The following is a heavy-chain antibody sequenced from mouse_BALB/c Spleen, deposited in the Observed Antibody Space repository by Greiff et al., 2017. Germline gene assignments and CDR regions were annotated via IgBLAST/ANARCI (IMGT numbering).Heavy chain of an antibody. V-gene: IGHV5-6-5*01. D-gene: IGHD2-10*02. J-gene: IGHJ2*01. Sequence: EVKLVESGGGLVKPGGSLKLSCAASGFTFSSYAMSWVRQTPEKRLEWVASISSGGSTYYPDSVKGRFTISRDNARNILYLQMSSLRSEDTAMYYCAREYGNYVGYFDYWGQGTTLTVSS. CDR3: AREYGNYVGYFDY. CDR2: ISSGGST. CDR1: GFTFSSYA.